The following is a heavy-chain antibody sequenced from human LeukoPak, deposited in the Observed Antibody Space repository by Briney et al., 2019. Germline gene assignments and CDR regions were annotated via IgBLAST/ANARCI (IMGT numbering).Heavy chain of an antibody. V-gene: IGHV4-34*01. CDR3: ASGQYYDLWSGYYVD. J-gene: IGHJ4*02. D-gene: IGHD3-3*01. CDR2: INHSGST. Sequence: PSETLSLTCAVYGGSFSGYYWSWIRQPPGKGLEWIGEINHSGSTNYNPSLKSRVTISVDTSKNQFSLRLSSVTAADTAVYYCASGQYYDLWSGYYVDWGQGTLVTVSA. CDR1: GGSFSGYY.